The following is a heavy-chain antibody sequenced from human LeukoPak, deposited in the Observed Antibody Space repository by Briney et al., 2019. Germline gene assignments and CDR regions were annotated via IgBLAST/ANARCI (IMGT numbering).Heavy chain of an antibody. CDR2: INWNGDST. CDR1: GFTFDDYG. J-gene: IGHJ4*02. Sequence: GGSLRLTCSASGFTFDDYGMSWVRQVPGKGLEWVSGINWNGDSTSNADSVKGRFTISRDNAKNSLHLQMNSLRAEDTAFYYCARVVGGNYYGGLDYWGQGALVTVSS. V-gene: IGHV3-20*04. CDR3: ARVVGGNYYGGLDY. D-gene: IGHD1-26*01.